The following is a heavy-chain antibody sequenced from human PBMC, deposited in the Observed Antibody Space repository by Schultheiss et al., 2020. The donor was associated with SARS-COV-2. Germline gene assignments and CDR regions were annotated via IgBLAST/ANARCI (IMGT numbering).Heavy chain of an antibody. J-gene: IGHJ6*02. CDR2: IWYDGSNK. D-gene: IGHD3-16*01. CDR3: ARERGGGRGYYYYGMDV. Sequence: GGSLRLSCAASGFTFSSYGMHWVRQAPGKGLEWVAVIWYDGSNKYYADSVKGRFTISRDNSKNTLYLQMNSLRAEDTAVYYCARERGGGRGYYYYGMDVWGQGTTVTVSS. V-gene: IGHV3-33*01. CDR1: GFTFSSYG.